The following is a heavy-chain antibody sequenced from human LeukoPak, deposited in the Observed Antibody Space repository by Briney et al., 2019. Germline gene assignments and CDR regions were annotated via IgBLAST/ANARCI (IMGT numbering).Heavy chain of an antibody. D-gene: IGHD4-17*01. CDR2: IYYSGST. Sequence: SETLSLTCTVSGGSINNYYWTWIRQPPGKGLEWIGSIYYSGSTYYNPSLKSRVTISVDTFKNQFSLKLSSVTAADTAVYYCARHDYGDYVFDYWGQGTLVTVSS. CDR3: ARHDYGDYVFDY. J-gene: IGHJ4*02. V-gene: IGHV4-59*05. CDR1: GGSINNYY.